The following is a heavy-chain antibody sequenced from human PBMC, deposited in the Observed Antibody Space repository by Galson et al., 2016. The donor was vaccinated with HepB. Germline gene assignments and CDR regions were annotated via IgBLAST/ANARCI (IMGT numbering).Heavy chain of an antibody. J-gene: IGHJ4*02. CDR2: INTDGSTT. CDR3: ATGYSSGWWGYFDH. V-gene: IGHV3-74*01. D-gene: IGHD6-19*01. Sequence: SLRLSCAASGFTFSRYWMHWVRQAPGKGLVWVSRINTDGSTTTYADSVKGRFTIPRDNAKNTLYLQMNSLRGEDTAVYYCATGYSSGWWGYFDHWGQGTLVTVSS. CDR1: GFTFSRYW.